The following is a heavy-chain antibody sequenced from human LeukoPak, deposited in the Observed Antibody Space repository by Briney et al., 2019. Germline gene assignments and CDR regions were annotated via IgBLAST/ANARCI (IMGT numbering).Heavy chain of an antibody. D-gene: IGHD5-12*01. Sequence: SETLSLTCSVSGGSISSVSYYWGWIRQPPRKKLEWIGSIYYSGSTYYNPSLKSRVTISVDTSKNQFSLKLTSVTAADTAVYYGERHAQALVGTATNNLFDPGGQGTLVTVSS. CDR1: GGSISSVSYY. J-gene: IGHJ5*02. CDR2: IYYSGST. V-gene: IGHV4-39*01. CDR3: ERHAQALVGTATNNLFDP.